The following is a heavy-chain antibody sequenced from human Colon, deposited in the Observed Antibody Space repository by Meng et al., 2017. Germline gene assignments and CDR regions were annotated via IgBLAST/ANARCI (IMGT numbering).Heavy chain of an antibody. D-gene: IGHD4-17*01. CDR2: IYYSGTT. CDR3: ARAPAVTRYFEN. CDR1: GGSISSDY. V-gene: IGHV4-59*13. Sequence: QVQLQGSGPGLVKPSETLSLTCSVSGGSISSDYWSWIRQSPGGGLEWIGHIYYSGTTNYNPSLKSRVTISVDPSKNQFSLKLRSVTSADTAIYYCARAPAVTRYFENWGQGTLVTVSS. J-gene: IGHJ4*02.